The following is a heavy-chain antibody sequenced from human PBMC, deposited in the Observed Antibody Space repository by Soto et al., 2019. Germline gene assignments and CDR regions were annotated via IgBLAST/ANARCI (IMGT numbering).Heavy chain of an antibody. D-gene: IGHD6-13*01. CDR1: GYTFTSYG. V-gene: IGHV1-18*01. Sequence: ASVKVSCKASGYTFTSYGISWVRQAPGQGLEWMGWISAYNGNTNYAQKLQGRVTMTTDTSTSTAYMELRSLRSDDTAVYYCARRARSGSSPSLGVHKSDGMDVWGQGTTVTVSS. CDR2: ISAYNGNT. J-gene: IGHJ6*02. CDR3: ARRARSGSSPSLGVHKSDGMDV.